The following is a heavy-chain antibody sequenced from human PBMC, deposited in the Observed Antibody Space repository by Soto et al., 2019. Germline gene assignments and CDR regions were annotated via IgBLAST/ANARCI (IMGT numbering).Heavy chain of an antibody. CDR2: ISYDGSNK. CDR1: GFTFSSYG. D-gene: IGHD2-15*01. J-gene: IGHJ4*02. V-gene: IGHV3-30*18. CDR3: AKDQDTYGQAVFDS. Sequence: PGGSLRLSCAASGFTFSSYGMHWVRQAPGKGLEWVAVISYDGSNKYYADSVKGRFTISRDNSKNTLYLQMNSLRAEDTAVYYCAKDQDTYGQAVFDSWGQGTLVTVSS.